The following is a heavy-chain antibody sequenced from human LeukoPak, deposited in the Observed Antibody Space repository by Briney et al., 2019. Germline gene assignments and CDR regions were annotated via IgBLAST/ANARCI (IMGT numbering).Heavy chain of an antibody. D-gene: IGHD2-21*02. CDR1: GFTFSTYA. Sequence: GGSLRLSCAASGFTFSTYAMSWVRQAPGKGLEWVSAISGSGASTSHADTVKGRFTTSRDNSKNTLYLQMNSLRAEDTALYFCAKGRLTIDYWGQGTLVTVSS. V-gene: IGHV3-23*01. J-gene: IGHJ4*02. CDR2: ISGSGAST. CDR3: AKGRLTIDY.